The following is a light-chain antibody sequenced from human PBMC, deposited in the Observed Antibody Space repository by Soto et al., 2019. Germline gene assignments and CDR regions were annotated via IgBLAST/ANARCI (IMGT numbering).Light chain of an antibody. CDR2: GTD. Sequence: QSVLPQPPSVSGAPGQRVTISCTGTSFNIGAGFDVPWYQHLPGKGPKLLIYGTDNRPSGVSDRFSGSKSGTSASLAITGLQAEDEGDYYCRSYDISLSGVVFGGGTKVTVL. V-gene: IGLV1-40*01. CDR1: SFNIGAGFD. J-gene: IGLJ2*01. CDR3: RSYDISLSGVV.